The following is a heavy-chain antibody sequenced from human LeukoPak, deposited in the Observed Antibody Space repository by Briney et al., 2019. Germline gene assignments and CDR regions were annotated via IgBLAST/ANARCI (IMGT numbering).Heavy chain of an antibody. J-gene: IGHJ4*02. D-gene: IGHD3-22*01. V-gene: IGHV3-30*18. CDR1: GFTFSSYG. Sequence: PGGSLRLSCAASGFTFSSYGMHWARQAPGKGLEWVAVISYGGSNKYYADSVKGRFTISRDNSKNTLYLQMNSLRAEDTAVYYCAKATYYYDSSGYYDGYYFDYWGQGTLVTVSS. CDR2: ISYGGSNK. CDR3: AKATYYYDSSGYYDGYYFDY.